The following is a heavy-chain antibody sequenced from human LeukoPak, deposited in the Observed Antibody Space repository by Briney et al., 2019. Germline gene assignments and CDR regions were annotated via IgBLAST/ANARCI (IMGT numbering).Heavy chain of an antibody. CDR3: ARHGIVGATILFDY. J-gene: IGHJ4*02. CDR1: GGSISSSSYY. CDR2: IYYSGST. D-gene: IGHD1-26*01. V-gene: IGHV4-39*01. Sequence: SETLSLTCTVSGGSISSSSYYWGWIRQPPGKGLEWIGSIYYSGSTYYNPSLKSRVTISVDTSKNQFSLKLSSVTAADTAVYYCARHGIVGATILFDYWGQGTLVTVSP.